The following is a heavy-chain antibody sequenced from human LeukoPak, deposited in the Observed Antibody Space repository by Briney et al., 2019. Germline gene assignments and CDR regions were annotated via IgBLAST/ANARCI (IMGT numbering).Heavy chain of an antibody. CDR2: INHSGST. D-gene: IGHD2-2*01. V-gene: IGHV4-34*01. Sequence: PSETLSLTCAVYGGSFSGYYWSWIRQPPGKGREWIGEINHSGSTNYNPSLKSRVTISVNTSKNQFSLKLSSVTAADTAVYYCARTRTAARRHCSSTSCPVDAFDIWGQGTMVTVSS. J-gene: IGHJ3*02. CDR3: ARTRTAARRHCSSTSCPVDAFDI. CDR1: GGSFSGYY.